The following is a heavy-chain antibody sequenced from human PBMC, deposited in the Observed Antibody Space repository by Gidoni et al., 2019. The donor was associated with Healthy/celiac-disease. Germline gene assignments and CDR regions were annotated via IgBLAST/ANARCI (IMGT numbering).Heavy chain of an antibody. CDR1: GFTFSSYS. V-gene: IGHV3-21*01. J-gene: IGHJ4*02. D-gene: IGHD2-2*01. CDR3: ARADCSSTSCHFDY. CDR2: ISSSSSYI. Sequence: EVQLVESGGGLVKPGGSLRLSCAASGFTFSSYSMNWVRQAPGKGLEWVSSISSSSSYIYYADSVKGRFTISRDNAKNSLYLQMNSLRAEDTAVYYCARADCSSTSCHFDYWGQGTLVTVSS.